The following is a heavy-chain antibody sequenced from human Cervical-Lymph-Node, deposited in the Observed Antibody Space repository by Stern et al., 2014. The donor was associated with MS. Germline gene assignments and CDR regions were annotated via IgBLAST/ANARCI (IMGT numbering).Heavy chain of an antibody. Sequence: VQLVEYGAEVKKPGASMTISCKTSGYNFIDHAIHWVRQAPGQRLEWMAWINGGPGTTKYSQKFQGRVSFTRDKAASAAYMDLSSLSPDDTAVYYCARQPDYSDFLDFWGQGTLVTVSS. CDR1: GYNFIDHA. CDR2: INGGPGTT. J-gene: IGHJ4*02. CDR3: ARQPDYSDFLDF. V-gene: IGHV1-3*01. D-gene: IGHD4-11*01.